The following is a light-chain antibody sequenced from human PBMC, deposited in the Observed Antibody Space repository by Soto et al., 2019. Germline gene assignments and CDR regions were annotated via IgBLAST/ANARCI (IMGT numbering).Light chain of an antibody. CDR3: SSYTSSSTPG. CDR1: SSDVGGYNY. V-gene: IGLV2-14*01. J-gene: IGLJ2*01. Sequence: QSALTQPASVSGSPGQSITISCTGTSSDVGGYNYVSWYQQHPGKATKLMIYDVSNRPSGVSNRFSGSKSGNTASLTIAGLQAEDEADYYCSSYTSSSTPGFGGGTKLTVL. CDR2: DVS.